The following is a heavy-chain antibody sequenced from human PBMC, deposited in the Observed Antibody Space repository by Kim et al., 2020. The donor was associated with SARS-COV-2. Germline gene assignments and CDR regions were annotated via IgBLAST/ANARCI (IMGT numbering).Heavy chain of an antibody. J-gene: IGHJ6*03. CDR3: ARDSSHYRMRIYYYMDV. Sequence: SVKVSCKASGGTFSSYAISWVRQAPGQGLEWMGGIIPIFGTANYAQKFQGRVTITADESTSTAYMELSSLRSEDTAVYYCARDSSHYRMRIYYYMDVWGKGTTVTVSS. CDR1: GGTFSSYA. V-gene: IGHV1-69*13. D-gene: IGHD4-4*01. CDR2: IIPIFGTA.